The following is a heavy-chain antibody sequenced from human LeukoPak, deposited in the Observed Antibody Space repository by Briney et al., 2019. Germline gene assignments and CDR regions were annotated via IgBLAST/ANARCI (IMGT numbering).Heavy chain of an antibody. Sequence: PGGSLRLSCAASGFTFSNYAMSWVRQAPGKGLEWVSGISGGGGSTYYADSVKGRFTISRDNSKNTLDLQMSSLRAGDSAIYYWAKGKSTPDYGGQGTLVTVSS. J-gene: IGHJ4*02. V-gene: IGHV3-23*01. D-gene: IGHD2-2*01. CDR3: AKGKSTPDY. CDR2: ISGGGGST. CDR1: GFTFSNYA.